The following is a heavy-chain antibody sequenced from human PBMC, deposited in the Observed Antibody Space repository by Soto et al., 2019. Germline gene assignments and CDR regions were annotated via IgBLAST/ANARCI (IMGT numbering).Heavy chain of an antibody. J-gene: IGHJ4*02. D-gene: IGHD4-4*01. Sequence: EVQLVESGGGLVQPGGSLRLYCAASGFTVSNNYMIWFRLPPGKGLEWVSLIFSGGTTYYADSVKGRFTTSRDNSKNTLYLPMKSLRVEDTAVYYCARNGWGMATVGMWGPGTLVTVSS. CDR2: IFSGGTT. CDR1: GFTVSNNY. CDR3: ARNGWGMATVGM. V-gene: IGHV3-53*01.